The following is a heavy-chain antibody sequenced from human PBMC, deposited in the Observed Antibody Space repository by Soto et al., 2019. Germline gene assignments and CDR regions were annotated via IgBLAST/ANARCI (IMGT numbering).Heavy chain of an antibody. CDR2: IIPIFGTA. D-gene: IGHD1-1*01. CDR3: ARDREPIAG. Sequence: QVQLVQSGAEVKKPGSSVKVSCKASGGTFSSYAIXXXXXXXGKGLGWMGGIIPIFGTANYAQKFQGRVTITADESTSTAYMELSSLRSEDTAVYYCARDREPIAGWGQGTLVTVSS. V-gene: IGHV1-69*01. J-gene: IGHJ4*02. CDR1: GGTFSSYA.